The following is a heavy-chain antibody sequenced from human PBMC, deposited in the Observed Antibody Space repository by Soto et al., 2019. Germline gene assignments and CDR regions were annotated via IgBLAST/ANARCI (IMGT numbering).Heavy chain of an antibody. CDR2: INHSGST. CDR1: GGSFSGYY. V-gene: IGHV4-34*01. J-gene: IGHJ4*02. D-gene: IGHD5-12*01. CDR3: ARCGYDCGAFDY. Sequence: SETLSLTCAVYGGSFSGYYWSWIRQPPGKGLEWIGEINHSGSTNYNPSLKSRVTISVDTSKNQFSLKLSSVTAADTAVYYCARCGYDCGAFDYWGQGTLVTVSS.